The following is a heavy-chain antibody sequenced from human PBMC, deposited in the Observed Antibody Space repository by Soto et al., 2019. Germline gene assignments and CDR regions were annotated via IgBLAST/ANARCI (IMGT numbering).Heavy chain of an antibody. CDR1: GGTFSSYA. CDR2: IIPIFGTA. CDR3: ASPLSYDYVWGSYRPYYYGMDV. V-gene: IGHV1-69*13. Sequence: VASVKVSCKASGGTFSSYAISWVRQAPGQGLEWMGGIIPIFGTANYAQKFQGRVTITADESTSTAYMELSSLRSEDTAVYYCASPLSYDYVWGSYRPYYYGMDVWGQGTTVTVSS. D-gene: IGHD3-16*02. J-gene: IGHJ6*02.